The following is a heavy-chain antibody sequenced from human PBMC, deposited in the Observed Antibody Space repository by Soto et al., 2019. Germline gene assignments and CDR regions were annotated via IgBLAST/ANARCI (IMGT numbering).Heavy chain of an antibody. V-gene: IGHV4-31*03. J-gene: IGHJ4*02. D-gene: IGHD4-17*01. CDR3: ARGLSVTLFDN. CDR2: IYYSGST. Sequence: QVQLQESGPGLVKPSQTLSLTCTVSDGSISTGGYYWTWIRQHPGKGLEWIGYIYYSGSTYYNPSLKGRVTISVDTSKNQFSLTLSSVTAADTAVYYCARGLSVTLFDNWGQGTLVTVSS. CDR1: DGSISTGGYY.